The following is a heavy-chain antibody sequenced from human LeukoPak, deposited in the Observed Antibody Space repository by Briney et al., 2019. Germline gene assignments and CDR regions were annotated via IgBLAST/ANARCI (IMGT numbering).Heavy chain of an antibody. CDR1: GYTFTAHY. Sequence: ASVKVSCKASGYTFTAHYIHWVRQAPGQGLEWMGIINPSGGSTSYAQKFQGRVTMTRDTSTSTVYMELSSLRSEDTAVYYCARDRSKNRWDYGEYARNDYWGQGTLVTVSS. J-gene: IGHJ4*02. CDR2: INPSGGST. V-gene: IGHV1-46*01. CDR3: ARDRSKNRWDYGEYARNDY. D-gene: IGHD4-17*01.